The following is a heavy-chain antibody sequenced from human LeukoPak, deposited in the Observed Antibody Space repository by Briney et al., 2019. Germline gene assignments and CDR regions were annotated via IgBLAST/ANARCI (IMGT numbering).Heavy chain of an antibody. CDR2: INTYTGNP. V-gene: IGHV7-4-1*01. D-gene: IGHD6-13*01. Sequence: SVKVSCKASGYTFTTYAMDWVRQAPGQGLEWMGWINTYTGNPTYAQDFTGRFVFSLDTSVSTAYLQIYSLKAEDTAVYYCARLVAAGGSGSFDPWGQGTLVTVSS. CDR3: ARLVAAGGSGSFDP. J-gene: IGHJ5*02. CDR1: GYTFTTYA.